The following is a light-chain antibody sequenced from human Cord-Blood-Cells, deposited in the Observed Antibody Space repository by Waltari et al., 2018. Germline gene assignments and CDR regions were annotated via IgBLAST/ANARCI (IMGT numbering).Light chain of an antibody. J-gene: IGLJ1*01. CDR3: QTWGTGIRV. Sequence: SPSASASLGASVKLTCTLSSGHSSYAIAWHQQQPEKGPRYLMKLNSDGSHSKGDGIPDHFSGSSSGAERYLTISSLQSEDEADYYCQTWGTGIRVFGTGTKVTVL. CDR1: SGHSSYA. V-gene: IGLV4-69*01. CDR2: LNSDGSH.